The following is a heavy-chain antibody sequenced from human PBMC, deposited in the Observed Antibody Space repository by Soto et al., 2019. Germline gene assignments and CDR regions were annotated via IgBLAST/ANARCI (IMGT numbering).Heavy chain of an antibody. CDR1: GYSFTSYW. V-gene: IGHV5-51*01. CDR2: IYPGDSDT. CDR3: ARHTFGRDGYNRAIDY. J-gene: IGHJ4*02. D-gene: IGHD5-12*01. Sequence: GESLKISCKGSGYSFTSYWIGWVRQMPGKGLEWMGIIYPGDSDTRYSPSFQGQVTISADKSISTAYLQWSSLKASDTAMYYCARHTFGRDGYNRAIDYRGQGTLVTVSS.